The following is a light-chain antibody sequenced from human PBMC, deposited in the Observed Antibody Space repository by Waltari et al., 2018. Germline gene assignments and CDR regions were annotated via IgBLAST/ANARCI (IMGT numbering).Light chain of an antibody. CDR3: NSYTSSSSLDGSVV. V-gene: IGLV2-14*01. J-gene: IGLJ2*01. CDR1: NTDVGAYNY. Sequence: QSALTQPASVSGSPGQSITISCTGTNTDVGAYNYVSWFQQHPGKAPKLILYEVSNRPSGVSNRFSGPKAGNTASLTISGLQAEDEADYYCNSYTSSSSLDGSVVFGGETKVTVL. CDR2: EVS.